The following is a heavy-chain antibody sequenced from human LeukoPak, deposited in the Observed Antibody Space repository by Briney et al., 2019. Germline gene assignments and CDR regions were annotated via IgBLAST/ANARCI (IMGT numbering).Heavy chain of an antibody. CDR1: GYTFTSYY. V-gene: IGHV1-46*01. CDR2: INPSGGST. CDR3: ARGSSGWYKGDAFDI. D-gene: IGHD6-19*01. Sequence: ASVKVSCKASGYTFTSYYMHWVRQAPGQGLEWMGIINPSGGSTSYAQKFQGRVTITADKSTSTAYMELSSLRSEDTAVYYCARGSSGWYKGDAFDIWGQGTMVTVSS. J-gene: IGHJ3*02.